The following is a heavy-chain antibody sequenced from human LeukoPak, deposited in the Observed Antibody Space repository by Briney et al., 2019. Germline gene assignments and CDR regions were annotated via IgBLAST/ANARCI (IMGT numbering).Heavy chain of an antibody. V-gene: IGHV1-3*01. D-gene: IGHD6-19*01. CDR3: AREIAVAGSFDY. Sequence: GASVKVSCKASGYTFTSYAMHWVRQAPGQRLEWMGWINAGNGNTKYSQKFQGRVTITRDTSASTAYMELSSLRSEDTAVYYCAREIAVAGSFDYWGQGTLVTVSS. CDR2: INAGNGNT. J-gene: IGHJ4*02. CDR1: GYTFTSYA.